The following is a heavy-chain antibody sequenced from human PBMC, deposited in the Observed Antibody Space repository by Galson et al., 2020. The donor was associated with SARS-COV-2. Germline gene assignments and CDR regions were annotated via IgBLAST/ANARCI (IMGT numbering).Heavy chain of an antibody. J-gene: IGHJ6*02. V-gene: IGHV4-59*11. CDR1: GGSISSHY. CDR2: IYYSGST. D-gene: IGHD3-3*01. Sequence: SETLSLTCTVSGGSISSHYWSWTRQPPGKGLEWIGSIYYSGSTNYNPSLKSRVTISVDTSKNQFSLKLSSVTAADTAVYYCAGSQGTLDLYGMDVWGQGTTVTVFS. CDR3: AGSQGTLDLYGMDV.